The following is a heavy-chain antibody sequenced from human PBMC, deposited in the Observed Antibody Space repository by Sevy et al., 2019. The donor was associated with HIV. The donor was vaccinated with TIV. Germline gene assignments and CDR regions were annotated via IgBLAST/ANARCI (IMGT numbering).Heavy chain of an antibody. D-gene: IGHD3-22*01. CDR3: AGAYDSSGLTDY. V-gene: IGHV1-69*13. CDR2: IIPIFGTA. CDR1: GGTFSSYA. J-gene: IGHJ4*02. Sequence: ASVKVSCKASGGTFSSYAISWVRQAPGQGLEWMGGIIPIFGTANYAQKFQGRVTITADESTSTAYLELSSLSSEDTAVYYCAGAYDSSGLTDYWGQGTLVTVSS.